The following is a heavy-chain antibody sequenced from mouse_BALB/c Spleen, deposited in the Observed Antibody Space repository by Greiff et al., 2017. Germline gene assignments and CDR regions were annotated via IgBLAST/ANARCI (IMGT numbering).Heavy chain of an antibody. CDR2: ISDGGSYT. Sequence: EVKLVESGGGLVKPGGSLKLSCAASGFTFSDYYMYWVRQTPEKRLEWVATISDGGSYTYYPDSVKGRFTISRDNAKNNLYLQMSSLKSEDTAMYYCARDEGAYYGNYWFAYWGQGTLVTVSA. CDR1: GFTFSDYY. D-gene: IGHD2-1*01. V-gene: IGHV5-4*02. CDR3: ARDEGAYYGNYWFAY. J-gene: IGHJ3*01.